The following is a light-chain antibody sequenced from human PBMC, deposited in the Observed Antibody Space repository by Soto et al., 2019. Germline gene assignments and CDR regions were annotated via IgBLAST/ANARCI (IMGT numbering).Light chain of an antibody. CDR3: QVWASTAEFFV. CDR1: KIGSKI. J-gene: IGLJ1*01. CDR2: DAT. V-gene: IGLV3-21*02. Sequence: SYALTQPPSVSVAPGQTAKITYGGDKIGSKIVHWYKQRPGQAPVAVVFDATDRPSGIPDRISASRSGDTATLTISRVDAGDEADYFCQVWASTAEFFVFGSGTKVTVL.